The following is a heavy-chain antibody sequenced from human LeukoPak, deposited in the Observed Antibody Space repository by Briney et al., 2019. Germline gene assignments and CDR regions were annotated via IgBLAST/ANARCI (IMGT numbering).Heavy chain of an antibody. J-gene: IGHJ5*02. CDR1: GGSISSYY. CDR2: IYYSGST. D-gene: IGHD3-10*01. V-gene: IGHV4-59*08. Sequence: SETLSLTCTVSGGSISSYYWSWIRQPPGKGLEWIGYIYYSGSTNYNPSLKSRVTISVDTSKNQFSLRLTSVTAADTAVYYCARHLVGLWFGELLRDNWFDPWGQGILVTVSS. CDR3: ARHLVGLWFGELLRDNWFDP.